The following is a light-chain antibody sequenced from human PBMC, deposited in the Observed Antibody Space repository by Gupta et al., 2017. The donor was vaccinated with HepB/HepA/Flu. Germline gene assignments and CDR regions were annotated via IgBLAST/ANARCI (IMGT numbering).Light chain of an antibody. CDR3: TSFTNRLTYI. J-gene: IGLJ1*01. CDR1: SSDVGAHKY. Sequence: QPAPTQPASVSGSPGQSITMSCTGTSSDVGAHKYVSWYHHYTDKAPKLIIYDDYFRPSGVSNLYSGTKSGDTASLTISELQAEDEADYYWTSFTNRLTYIFGSGTKVTVL. CDR2: DDY. V-gene: IGLV2-14*03.